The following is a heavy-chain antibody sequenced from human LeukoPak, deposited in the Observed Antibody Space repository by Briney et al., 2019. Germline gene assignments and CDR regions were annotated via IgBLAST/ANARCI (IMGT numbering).Heavy chain of an antibody. CDR2: ISNNGGST. Sequence: PGGSLRLSCAASGFTFSSYAMHWVRQAPGKGLEYVSTISNNGGSTYYANSVKGRITISRDNSTNTLYLQMGSLRAEDMAVYYCARGHVSGSFLDYWGQGTLVTVSS. V-gene: IGHV3-64*01. CDR1: GFTFSSYA. J-gene: IGHJ4*02. CDR3: ARGHVSGSFLDY. D-gene: IGHD1-26*01.